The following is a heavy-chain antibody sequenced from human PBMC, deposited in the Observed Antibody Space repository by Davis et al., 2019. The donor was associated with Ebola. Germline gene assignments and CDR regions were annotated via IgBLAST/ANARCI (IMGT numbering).Heavy chain of an antibody. D-gene: IGHD4-17*01. CDR3: ARLATFYGDYYFEY. CDR2: IYPGDSDP. Sequence: GESLKISCKGSGYSFTSYWIGWVRQMPGKGLEWMGIIYPGDSDPRYSPSLQGQVTISADKSISTAYLQWSSLKASDTAMYYCARLATFYGDYYFEYWGQGTLVTVSS. V-gene: IGHV5-51*01. CDR1: GYSFTSYW. J-gene: IGHJ4*02.